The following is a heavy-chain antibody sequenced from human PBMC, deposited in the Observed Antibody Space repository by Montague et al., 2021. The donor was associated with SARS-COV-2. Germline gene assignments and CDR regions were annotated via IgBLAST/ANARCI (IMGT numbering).Heavy chain of an antibody. CDR2: IFHSGIT. V-gene: IGHV4-4*02. J-gene: IGHJ4*02. D-gene: IGHD6-13*01. Sequence: SETLSLTCAVSGGSINTNNWWTWVSQPPGEGLEWIGQIFHSGITNYNPSLESRVTISVDKSKNQFSLRLSSVTAADTVVYYCARGRLVGDSSSWYYFDHWGQGTLVAVSS. CDR3: ARGRLVGDSSSWYYFDH. CDR1: GGSINTNNW.